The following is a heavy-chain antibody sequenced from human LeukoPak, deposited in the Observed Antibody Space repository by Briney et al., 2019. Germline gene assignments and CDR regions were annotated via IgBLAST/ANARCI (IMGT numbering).Heavy chain of an antibody. V-gene: IGHV3-23*01. CDR2: ISGSGGST. CDR3: ASDRSGEGLFDY. CDR1: GFTFSSYA. Sequence: GGSLRLSCAASGFTFSSYAMSWVRQAPGKGLEWVSAISGSGGSTYYADSVKGRFTISRDNSKNTLYLQMNSLRAEDTAVYYCASDRSGEGLFDYWGQGTLVTVSS. D-gene: IGHD3-22*01. J-gene: IGHJ4*02.